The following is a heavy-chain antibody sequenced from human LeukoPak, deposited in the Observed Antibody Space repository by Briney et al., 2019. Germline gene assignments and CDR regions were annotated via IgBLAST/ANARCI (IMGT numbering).Heavy chain of an antibody. CDR3: VVGINYDY. CDR1: GFAVTSDY. CDR2: IYTSGSA. V-gene: IGHV3-53*01. D-gene: IGHD3-10*01. J-gene: IGHJ4*02. Sequence: GGSLRLSCAASGFAVTSDYMGGVRQTPVGGLEWLSVIYTSGSAFYADSVKGRFTISRGESKNTVYLQMNALRVDDTAVYYCVVGINYDYWGQGSLVTVAS.